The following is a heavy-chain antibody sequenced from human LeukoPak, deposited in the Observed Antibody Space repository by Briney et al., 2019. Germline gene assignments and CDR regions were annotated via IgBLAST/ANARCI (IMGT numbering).Heavy chain of an antibody. J-gene: IGHJ4*02. D-gene: IGHD3-22*01. Sequence: GGSLRLSCAASGFTFSSYAMSWVRQAPGKGLEWVPGISGSGDNTYYADSVKGRFTISRDNSKNTLYVQVNSLGAEDTAAYYCAKGSYYDSSGSFYFDYWGQGTLVTVSS. CDR1: GFTFSSYA. CDR2: ISGSGDNT. CDR3: AKGSYYDSSGSFYFDY. V-gene: IGHV3-23*01.